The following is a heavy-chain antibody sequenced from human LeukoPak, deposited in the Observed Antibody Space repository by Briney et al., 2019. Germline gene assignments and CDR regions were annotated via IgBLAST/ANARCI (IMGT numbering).Heavy chain of an antibody. D-gene: IGHD2-2*01. V-gene: IGHV3-66*02. CDR3: ARGGCSSTSCYYYYYMDV. J-gene: IGHJ6*03. CDR2: IYSGGST. CDR1: GFTVSSNY. Sequence: GGSLRLSCAASGFTVSSNYMSWVRQAPGKGLEWVSVIYSGGSTYYADSVKGRFTISRDNSKNTLYHQMNSLRAEDTAVYYCARGGCSSTSCYYYYYMDVWGKGTTVTVSS.